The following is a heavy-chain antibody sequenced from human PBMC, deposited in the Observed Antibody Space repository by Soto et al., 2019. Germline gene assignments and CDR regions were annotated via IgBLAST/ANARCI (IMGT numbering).Heavy chain of an antibody. V-gene: IGHV4-30-4*01. CDR2: IYYIGST. CDR1: GVSVSSGDYY. J-gene: IGHJ4*02. Sequence: SETLSLTCNVSGVSVSSGDYYWSWIRQPPGKGLEWIGYIYYIGSTYYNPSLKSRIFMFVDTSKNQVSLSLRSVTAADTAVYYCASLSSRLAYFDYWGQGTLVTVSS. CDR3: ASLSSRLAYFDY.